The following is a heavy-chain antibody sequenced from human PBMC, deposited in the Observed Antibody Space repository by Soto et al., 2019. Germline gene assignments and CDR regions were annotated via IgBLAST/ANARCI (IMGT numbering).Heavy chain of an antibody. CDR1: GFTFSNHD. J-gene: IGHJ4*02. V-gene: IGHV3-13*04. CDR2: IGIAGDT. Sequence: PGGSLRLSCAAFGFTFSNHDMHWVRQAPGKGLEWVSTIGIAGDTYYPGSVKGRFTISRENVKSSLYLQMNSLRAGDTAVYYCARGLYYYDSSAYYYFDYWGQGTQVTVSS. CDR3: ARGLYYYDSSAYYYFDY. D-gene: IGHD3-22*01.